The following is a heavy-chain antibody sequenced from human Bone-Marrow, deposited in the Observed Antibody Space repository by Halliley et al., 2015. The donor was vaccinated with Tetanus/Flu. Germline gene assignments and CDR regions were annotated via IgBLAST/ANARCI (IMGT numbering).Heavy chain of an antibody. Sequence: SSYSIYYADAGRGRFTISRDNAKNSLYLQMNSLSAEDTAVYYCARDRPGESSYYRTYYYYGMDVWGQGTTVVVSS. V-gene: IGHV3-21*06. CDR2: SSYSI. J-gene: IGHJ6*02. CDR3: ARDRPGESSYYRTYYYYGMDV. D-gene: IGHD3-3*01.